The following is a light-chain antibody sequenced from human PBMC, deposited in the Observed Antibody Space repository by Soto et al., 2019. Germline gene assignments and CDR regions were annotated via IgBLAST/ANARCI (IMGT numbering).Light chain of an antibody. Sequence: QSALTQPASVSGSPGQSITISCTGTSSDVGGYNYLSWYQQHPATAPKLMIYEDSNRPSGVSHRFSGSKSGNTASLTISVLQAEDEAYYYCFSYTTSSTLVFGGGTKVTVL. CDR2: EDS. CDR1: SSDVGGYNY. CDR3: FSYTTSSTLV. V-gene: IGLV2-14*01. J-gene: IGLJ3*02.